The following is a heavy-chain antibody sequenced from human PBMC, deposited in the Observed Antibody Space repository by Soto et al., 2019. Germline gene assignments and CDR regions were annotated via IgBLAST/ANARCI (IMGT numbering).Heavy chain of an antibody. CDR3: AKGFGVVIKTYYYYGMDV. D-gene: IGHD3-3*01. CDR2: ISYGGSNK. Sequence: LRLSCAASGFTFSSYGMHWVRQAPGKGLEWVAVISYGGSNKYYADSVKGRFTISRDNSKNTLYLQMNSLRAEDTAVYYCAKGFGVVIKTYYYYGMDVWGQGTTVTVSS. V-gene: IGHV3-30*18. J-gene: IGHJ6*02. CDR1: GFTFSSYG.